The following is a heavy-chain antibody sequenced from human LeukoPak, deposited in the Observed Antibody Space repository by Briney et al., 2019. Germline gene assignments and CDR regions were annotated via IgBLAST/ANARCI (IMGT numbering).Heavy chain of an antibody. J-gene: IGHJ6*03. CDR3: ARDREAVRPSHYHYYMDV. CDR1: GDSISSNY. V-gene: IGHV4-59*01. CDR2: IHYRGRT. Sequence: SETLSLTCRVSGDSISSNYWIWIRQSPGKGLEWIGDIHYRGRTTYNPSLKSRVAMSLDTSKNQFSLRLSSVTAADTAVYYCARDREAVRPSHYHYYMDVWGKGTTVTVSS. D-gene: IGHD6-6*01.